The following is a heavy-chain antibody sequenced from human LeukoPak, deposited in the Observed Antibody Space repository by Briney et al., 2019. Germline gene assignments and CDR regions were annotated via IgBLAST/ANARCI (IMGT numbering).Heavy chain of an antibody. V-gene: IGHV3-23*01. D-gene: IGHD6-19*01. Sequence: GSLRLSCAAPGFIFSSYVLCWVCPTPGKGVGWVSATSGNGAKTYYADSVKGRFTISRDNSKNTLYLQMNSLRAEDTAVYYCAKDSGWPFDYWGQGTLVTVSS. CDR1: GFIFSSYV. J-gene: IGHJ4*02. CDR2: TSGNGAKT. CDR3: AKDSGWPFDY.